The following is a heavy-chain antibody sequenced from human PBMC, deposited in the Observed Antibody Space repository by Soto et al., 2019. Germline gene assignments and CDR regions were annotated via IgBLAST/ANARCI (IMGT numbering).Heavy chain of an antibody. CDR1: GFTFSTYW. CDR2: IKEDGSER. Sequence: EVQLVESGGGLVQPGGSLRLSCVASGFTFSTYWMSWVRQAPGKGLEWVANIKEDGSERYYVDSVKGRFTISRDNAKNSLDLQMNSLRAEDTAVYYCARERPADMGKIADSYGDFDYWGQGALVTVSS. CDR3: ARERPADMGKIADSYGDFDY. J-gene: IGHJ4*02. V-gene: IGHV3-7*01. D-gene: IGHD5-18*01.